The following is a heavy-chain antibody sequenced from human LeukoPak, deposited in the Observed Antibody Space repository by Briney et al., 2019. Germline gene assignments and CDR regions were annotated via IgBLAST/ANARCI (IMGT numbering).Heavy chain of an antibody. D-gene: IGHD3-22*01. CDR1: GFTFSSHA. V-gene: IGHV3-23*01. CDR3: AKDYYDSSIFSAPHLVAC. Sequence: GGSLRLSCAASGFTFSSHAMTWVRQASGKGLEWVSSIRGSGGNTYYADSVKGRFTISRDNFQNTLYLQMNSLRAEDTAVYYCAKDYYDSSIFSAPHLVACWGQGTLVTVSS. CDR2: IRGSGGNT. J-gene: IGHJ4*02.